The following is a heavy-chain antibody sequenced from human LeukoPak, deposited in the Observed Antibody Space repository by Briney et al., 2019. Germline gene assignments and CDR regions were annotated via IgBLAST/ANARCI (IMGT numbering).Heavy chain of an antibody. CDR3: ARGGLTIAEATTSWYLDY. J-gene: IGHJ4*02. CDR1: GFTFSTYG. Sequence: GGSLRLSCAASGFTFSTYGMHWVRQAQGKGLEWVALIWYDGSNENYADSVKGRFTISRDNSRNTLYLQMNSLRGEDTAVYYCARGGLTIAEATTSWYLDYWGQGTLVTV. V-gene: IGHV3-33*01. CDR2: IWYDGSNE. D-gene: IGHD1-26*01.